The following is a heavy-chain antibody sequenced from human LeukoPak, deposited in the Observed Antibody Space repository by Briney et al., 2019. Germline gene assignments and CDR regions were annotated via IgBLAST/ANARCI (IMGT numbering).Heavy chain of an antibody. CDR2: IIPIFGTA. CDR1: GGTFSSYA. V-gene: IGHV1-69*13. Sequence: ASVKVSCKASGGTFSSYAISWVRQAPGQGLEWMGGIIPIFGTANYAQKFQGRDTITADESTSTAYMELSSLRSEDTAVYYCASPILCPRDYMDVWGKGTTVTVSS. D-gene: IGHD2-2*01. CDR3: ASPILCPRDYMDV. J-gene: IGHJ6*03.